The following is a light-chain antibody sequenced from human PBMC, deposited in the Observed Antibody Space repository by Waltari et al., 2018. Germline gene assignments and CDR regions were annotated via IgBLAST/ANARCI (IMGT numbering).Light chain of an antibody. V-gene: IGLV2-14*01. CDR3: SSQSSNDVVL. Sequence: QSALTQPASVSGSPGQSVTIFCAGTSNDVGGYNSVSGYQEHPGPAPRVIIYDVSDRPSGVSDRFSGSKSGNTASLTISGLQAEDEADYYCSSQSSNDVVLFGGGTKLTVL. CDR2: DVS. J-gene: IGLJ2*01. CDR1: SNDVGGYNS.